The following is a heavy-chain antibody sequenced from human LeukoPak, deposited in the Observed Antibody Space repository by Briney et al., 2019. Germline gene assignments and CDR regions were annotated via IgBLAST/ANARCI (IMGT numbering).Heavy chain of an antibody. J-gene: IGHJ3*02. D-gene: IGHD1-26*01. CDR3: ARSGFPDAFDI. CDR1: GGSISSSSYY. Sequence: PSETLSLTCTVSGGSISSSSYYWGWIRQPPGKGLEWIGSIYYSGSTYYNPSLKSRVTISVDTSKNQFSLKLSSVTAAETAVYYCARSGFPDAFDIWGQGTMVTVSS. CDR2: IYYSGST. V-gene: IGHV4-39*01.